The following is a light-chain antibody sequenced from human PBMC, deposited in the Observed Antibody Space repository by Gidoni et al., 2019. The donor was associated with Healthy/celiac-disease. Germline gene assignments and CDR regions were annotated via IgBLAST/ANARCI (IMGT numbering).Light chain of an antibody. V-gene: IGLV2-14*01. CDR3: SSYTSSSIWV. J-gene: IGLJ3*02. CDR1: SSDVGGYNY. CDR2: DVS. Sequence: QSALTQPASVSGSPGQSITISCTGTSSDVGGYNYISWYQQHPGQAPKLMRYDVSNLPSGVSNRFSGSKSGNTASLTISGLQAEDEADYYCSSYTSSSIWVFGGGTKLTVL.